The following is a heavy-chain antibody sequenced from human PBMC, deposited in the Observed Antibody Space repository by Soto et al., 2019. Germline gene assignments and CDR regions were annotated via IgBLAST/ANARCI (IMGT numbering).Heavy chain of an antibody. D-gene: IGHD2-8*01. CDR3: ATVYLDYFDY. CDR2: FDPEGGET. CDR1: GYTLTELS. J-gene: IGHJ4*02. V-gene: IGHV1-24*01. Sequence: GASLKVSCKVSGYTLTELSMHWVRQAPGKGLEWMGGFDPEGGETIYAQKFQGRVTMTEDTSTDTAYMELSSLRSEDTAVYYCATVYLDYFDYWAQGTLVNVSS.